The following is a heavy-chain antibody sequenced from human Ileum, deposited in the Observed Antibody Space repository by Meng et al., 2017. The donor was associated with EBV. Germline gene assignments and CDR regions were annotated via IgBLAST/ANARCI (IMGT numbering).Heavy chain of an antibody. V-gene: IGHV4-39*01. J-gene: IGHJ4*02. CDR2: VVYSGTT. CDR1: GGSISSISYY. Sequence: PHKPGPGIVQPPAILTLSCTASGGSISSISYYWTWSRPPPGEGLEWIGSVVYSGTTYYTSSLKSRVSISVDTSKNQFSLKLSSVTAADTAVYYCARHHHSPTFDYWGQGTLVTVSS. D-gene: IGHD1-14*01. CDR3: ARHHHSPTFDY.